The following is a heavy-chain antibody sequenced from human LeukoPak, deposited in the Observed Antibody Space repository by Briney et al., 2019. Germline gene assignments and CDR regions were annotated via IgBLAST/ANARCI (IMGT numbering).Heavy chain of an antibody. V-gene: IGHV4-39*02. D-gene: IGHD5-18*01. CDR3: ASPNVDTTQY. Sequence: PSETLSLTCTVSGDYISSSSFSWGWIRQPPGKGLEWIGSIYYSGSTYYNPSLKSRVTISVDTSRNHFSLKLSSVTAADTAVYYCASPNVDTTQYWGQGTLVTVSS. CDR2: IYYSGST. CDR1: GDYISSSSFS. J-gene: IGHJ4*02.